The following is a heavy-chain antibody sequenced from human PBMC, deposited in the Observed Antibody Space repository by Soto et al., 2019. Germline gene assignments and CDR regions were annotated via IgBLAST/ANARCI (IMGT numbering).Heavy chain of an antibody. CDR1: GYTFTSYY. CDR3: ARGRRNHYDSSGYYHYSYYGMDV. D-gene: IGHD3-22*01. Sequence: ASVKVSCKASGYTFTSYYMHWVRQAPGQGLEWMGIINPSGGSTSYAQKFQGRVTMTRDTSTSTVYMELSSLRSEDTAVYYCARGRRNHYDSSGYYHYSYYGMDVWGQGTTVTVSS. J-gene: IGHJ6*02. CDR2: INPSGGST. V-gene: IGHV1-46*01.